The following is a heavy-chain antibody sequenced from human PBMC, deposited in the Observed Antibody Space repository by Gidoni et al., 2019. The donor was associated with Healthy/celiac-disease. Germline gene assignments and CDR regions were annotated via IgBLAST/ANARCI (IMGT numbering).Heavy chain of an antibody. CDR2: ISGSGGST. CDR3: AKAAGSSEGYYYYMDV. V-gene: IGHV3-23*01. J-gene: IGHJ6*03. Sequence: EVQLLESGGGLVQPGGSLSLSCAASGFTFSSYAMSWVRQAPGKGLEWVSAISGSGGSTYYADSVKGRFTISRDNSKNTLYLQMNSLRAEDTAVYYCAKAAGSSEGYYYYMDVWGKGTTVTVSS. CDR1: GFTFSSYA.